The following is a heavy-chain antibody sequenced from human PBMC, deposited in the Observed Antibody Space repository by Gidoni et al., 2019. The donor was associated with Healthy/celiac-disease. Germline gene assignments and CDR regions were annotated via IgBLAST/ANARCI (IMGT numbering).Heavy chain of an antibody. Sequence: QVQLVGSGGGVVPPGRTLRLSCAASGSTLSSYGMHWVRQAPGKGLECVAVISYDGSNKYYADSVKGRFTISRDNSKNTLYLQMNSLRAEDTAVYYCAKGGLGGSYYYYGMDVWGQGTTVTVSS. CDR3: AKGGLGGSYYYYGMDV. D-gene: IGHD1-26*01. J-gene: IGHJ6*02. V-gene: IGHV3-30*18. CDR2: ISYDGSNK. CDR1: GSTLSSYG.